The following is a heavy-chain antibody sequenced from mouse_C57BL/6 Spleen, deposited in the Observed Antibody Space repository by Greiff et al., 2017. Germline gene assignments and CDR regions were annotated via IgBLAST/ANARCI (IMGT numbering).Heavy chain of an antibody. D-gene: IGHD6-1*01. V-gene: IGHV3-8*01. CDR3: ASSLSYYFDY. Sequence: EVKLVESGPGLAKPSQTLSLTCSVTGYTITSDYWNWIRKIPGHKLEYMGNISYSGSTYYNPSLKRRNSITQDTSKNQYYLQLSSVTTDDTASYYGASSLSYYFDYWGQGTTLTVSS. CDR1: GYTITSDY. CDR2: ISYSGST. J-gene: IGHJ2*01.